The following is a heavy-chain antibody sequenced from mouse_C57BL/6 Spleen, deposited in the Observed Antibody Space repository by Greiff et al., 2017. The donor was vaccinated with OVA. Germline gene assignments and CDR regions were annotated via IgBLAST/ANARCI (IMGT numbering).Heavy chain of an antibody. Sequence: QVQLQQSGAELVRPGASVTLSCKASGYTFTDYEMHWVKQTPVHGLEWIGAIDPETGGTAYNQKFKGKAILTADKSSSTAYMELRSLTSEDSAVYYCTRSGLLGDYYAMDYWGQGTSVTVSS. J-gene: IGHJ4*01. CDR3: TRSGLLGDYYAMDY. CDR1: GYTFTDYE. D-gene: IGHD2-3*01. CDR2: IDPETGGT. V-gene: IGHV1-15*01.